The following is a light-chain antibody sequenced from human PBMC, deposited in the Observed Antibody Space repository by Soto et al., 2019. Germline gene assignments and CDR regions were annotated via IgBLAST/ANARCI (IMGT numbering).Light chain of an antibody. CDR3: SSYTSSRTLV. CDR2: EVS. CDR1: SSDVGAYNY. J-gene: IGLJ1*01. V-gene: IGLV2-14*01. Sequence: QSALTQPASVFGCPGQSITISCTGTSSDVGAYNYVSWYQQHPGKAPKLMIYEVSNRPSGVSHRFSGSKSDNTASLTISGLQADDEADYYCSSYTSSRTLVFGTGTKVTVL.